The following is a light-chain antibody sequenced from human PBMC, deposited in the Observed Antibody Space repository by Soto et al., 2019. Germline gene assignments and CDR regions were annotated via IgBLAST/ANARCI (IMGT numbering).Light chain of an antibody. CDR3: SSYSDSDTKV. J-gene: IGLJ1*01. CDR2: EVN. Sequence: QSALTQPASVSGSPGRAITMACGGTSSDVGAYIYVSWYQQYPGKAPKLIIYEVNNRPSGVSGRFSGSKSDTTAYLTISGLQAEDEADYYCSSYSDSDTKVFGTGTKVTVL. CDR1: SSDVGAYIY. V-gene: IGLV2-14*03.